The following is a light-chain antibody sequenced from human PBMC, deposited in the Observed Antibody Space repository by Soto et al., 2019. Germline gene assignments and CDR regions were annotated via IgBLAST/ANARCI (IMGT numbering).Light chain of an antibody. J-gene: IGKJ5*01. V-gene: IGKV3-20*01. CDR2: DAF. Sequence: EIVLTQSPGTLSLSPGRSHTVSCTPSRSLDSGQLAWYQQKVGRAPRLLIHDAFMRATGIPDRFSGSGSGTDFTLTIARLEPEDFAVYYCQQYGDSPRTFGQGTRLEI. CDR1: RSLDSGQ. CDR3: QQYGDSPRT.